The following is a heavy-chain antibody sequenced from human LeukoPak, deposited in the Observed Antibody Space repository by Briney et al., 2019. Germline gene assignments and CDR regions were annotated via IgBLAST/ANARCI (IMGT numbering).Heavy chain of an antibody. J-gene: IGHJ3*02. CDR1: GGSISSGGYY. CDR3: ARPIIAHDAFDI. CDR2: IYHSGST. Sequence: PSETLSLTCTVSGGSISSGGYYWSWIRQPPGKGREWIGYIYHSGSTYYNPSLKSRVTISVDRSKNQFSLKLSSVTAADTAVYYCARPIIAHDAFDIWGQGTMVTVSS. V-gene: IGHV4-30-2*01. D-gene: IGHD2/OR15-2a*01.